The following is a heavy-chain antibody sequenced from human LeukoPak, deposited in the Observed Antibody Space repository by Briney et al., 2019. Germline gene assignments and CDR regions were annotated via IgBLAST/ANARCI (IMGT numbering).Heavy chain of an antibody. V-gene: IGHV3-21*01. D-gene: IGHD6-13*01. CDR1: GFIFSSDS. J-gene: IGHJ4*02. CDR3: ALAAAGTAY. CDR2: ISSTGAYI. Sequence: GGSLRLSCATSGFIFSSDSMIWVRQAPGKGLEWVSSISSTGAYIYYADSLKGRFTISRDNAKNSLYLQMNSLRADDTAVYYCALAAAGTAYWGQGTLVTVSS.